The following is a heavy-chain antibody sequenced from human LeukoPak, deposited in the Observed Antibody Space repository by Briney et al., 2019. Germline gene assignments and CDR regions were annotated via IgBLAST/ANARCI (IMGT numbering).Heavy chain of an antibody. D-gene: IGHD3-10*01. V-gene: IGHV4-34*01. CDR1: GGSFSGYY. Sequence: SETLSLTCAVSGGSFSGYYWSWIRQPPGKGLEWIGEINHSGSTNYNPSLKSRVTISVDTSKNQFSLKLSSVTAADTAVYYCARGLSYYYGSGSYYKFPCWFDPWGQGTLVTVSS. CDR3: ARGLSYYYGSGSYYKFPCWFDP. J-gene: IGHJ5*02. CDR2: INHSGST.